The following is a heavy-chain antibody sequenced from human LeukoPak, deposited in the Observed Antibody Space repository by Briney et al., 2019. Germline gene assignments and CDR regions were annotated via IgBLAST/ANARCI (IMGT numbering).Heavy chain of an antibody. CDR3: ARKAFYFFDF. CDR2: IKQDGSEK. V-gene: IGHV3-7*01. CDR1: GGSIRSYY. J-gene: IGHJ4*01. Sequence: ETLSLTCTVSGGSIRSYYWSWVRQVPRKGLEWVANIKQDGSEKTYADSVRGRFTIFRDNAKDSVYLQMNSLRAEDSAIYYCARKAFYFFDFWAQGTLVTVSS.